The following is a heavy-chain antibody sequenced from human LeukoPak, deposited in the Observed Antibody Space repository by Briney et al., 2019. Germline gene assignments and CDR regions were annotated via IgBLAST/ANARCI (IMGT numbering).Heavy chain of an antibody. CDR2: IIPIFGTA. J-gene: IGHJ4*02. CDR3: AREVDYDILTGYSNDY. Sequence: ASVKVSCKASGGTFSSYAISWVRQAPGQGLEWMGGIIPIFGTANYAQKFQGRATITADESTSTAYMELSSLRSEDTAVYYCAREVDYDILTGYSNDYWGQGTLVTVSS. D-gene: IGHD3-9*01. V-gene: IGHV1-69*13. CDR1: GGTFSSYA.